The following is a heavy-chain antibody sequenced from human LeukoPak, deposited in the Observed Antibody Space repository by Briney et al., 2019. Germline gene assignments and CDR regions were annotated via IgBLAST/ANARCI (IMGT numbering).Heavy chain of an antibody. CDR1: GGSFSGYY. Sequence: SETLSLTCAVYGGSFSGYYWSWIRQPPGKGLEWIGEINHSGSTNYNPSLKSRVTISVDTSKNQFSLKLSSVTAADTAVYYCARYSGSYYLRYFDYWGQGTLVTVSS. J-gene: IGHJ4*02. CDR2: INHSGST. D-gene: IGHD1-26*01. CDR3: ARYSGSYYLRYFDY. V-gene: IGHV4-34*01.